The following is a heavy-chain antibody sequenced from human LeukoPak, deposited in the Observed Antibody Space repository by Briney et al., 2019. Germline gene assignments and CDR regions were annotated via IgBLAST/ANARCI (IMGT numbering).Heavy chain of an antibody. CDR3: AKEYSSSWYPYYYYMDV. CDR1: GGTFSSYA. CDR2: IIPIFGTA. J-gene: IGHJ6*03. V-gene: IGHV1-69*06. Sequence: SVKVSCKASGGTFSSYAISWVRQAPGQGLEWMGGIIPIFGTANYAQKFQGRVTMTEDTSTDTAYMELSSLRSEDTAVYYCAKEYSSSWYPYYYYMDVWGKGTTVTISS. D-gene: IGHD6-13*01.